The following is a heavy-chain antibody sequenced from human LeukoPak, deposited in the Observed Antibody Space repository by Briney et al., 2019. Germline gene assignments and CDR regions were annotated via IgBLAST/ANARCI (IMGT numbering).Heavy chain of an antibody. Sequence: SETLSITCAVYGGSLSGYYWSWIRQPPGKGLEWIGEINHSGSTNYNPSLKSRVTISVDTSKNQFSLKLSSVAAADTAVYYCARETTVGDHFDYWGQGTLVTVSS. CDR3: ARETTVGDHFDY. CDR2: INHSGST. D-gene: IGHD4-23*01. J-gene: IGHJ4*02. V-gene: IGHV4-34*01. CDR1: GGSLSGYY.